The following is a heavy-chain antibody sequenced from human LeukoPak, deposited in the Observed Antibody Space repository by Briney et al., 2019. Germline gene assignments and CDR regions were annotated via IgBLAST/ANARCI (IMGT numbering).Heavy chain of an antibody. V-gene: IGHV4-39*01. CDR1: VGSISSSSYY. CDR2: IYYSGRT. J-gene: IGHJ4*02. CDR3: ARRGREWLGRNFDY. D-gene: IGHD6-19*01. Sequence: SETLSLTCTVSVGSISSSSYYWGWTRQPPGKGLEWIGRIYYSGRTYYNPSLKSRLTISVNTAKNQFPLKLSSVTAADTAVYYCARRGREWLGRNFDYWGQGTLVTVSS.